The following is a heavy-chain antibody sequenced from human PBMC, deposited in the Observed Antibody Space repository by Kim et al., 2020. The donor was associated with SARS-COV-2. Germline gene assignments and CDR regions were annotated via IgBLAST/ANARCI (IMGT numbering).Heavy chain of an antibody. CDR2: KHHTGKT. V-gene: IGHV4-39*01. D-gene: IGHD3-22*01. CDR3: ARLGYDSSGRRLDWFDP. Sequence: SETLSLTCTVSGGSISSGSYYWTWIRQPPGKGREWIGSKHHTGKTYYNPSLKSRVAISVDTSKNQFSLQLISVTAAETAVYYCARLGYDSSGRRLDWFDPWGQGTLVTVSS. CDR1: GGSISSGSYY. J-gene: IGHJ5*02.